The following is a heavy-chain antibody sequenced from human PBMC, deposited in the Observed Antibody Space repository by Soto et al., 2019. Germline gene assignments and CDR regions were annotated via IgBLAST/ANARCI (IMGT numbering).Heavy chain of an antibody. CDR2: ISYDGSNK. D-gene: IGHD3-22*01. CDR1: GFTFSSYA. J-gene: IGHJ4*02. Sequence: GGSLRLSCAASGFTFSSYAMHWVRQAPGKGLEWVAVISYDGSNKYYADSVKGRFTISRDNSKNTLYLQMNSLRAEDTAVYYCARGLQNYYDSSGYLYWGQGT. CDR3: ARGLQNYYDSSGYLY. V-gene: IGHV3-30-3*01.